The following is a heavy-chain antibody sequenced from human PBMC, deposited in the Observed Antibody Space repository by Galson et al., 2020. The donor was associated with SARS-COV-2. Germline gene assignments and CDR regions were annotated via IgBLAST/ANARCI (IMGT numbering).Heavy chain of an antibody. CDR2: IKSKTEGGTS. J-gene: IGHJ4*02. Sequence: GGSLRLSCATSGFIFSEAWMSWVRQAPGEGLEWVARIKSKTEGGTSDFAAPVEGRFTISRDDSKNTLYLQLNTLKTEDTGVYYCATLGASGHSYWGKETLVPFSS. V-gene: IGHV3-15*01. D-gene: IGHD3-3*01. CDR3: ATLGASGHSY. CDR1: GFIFSEAW.